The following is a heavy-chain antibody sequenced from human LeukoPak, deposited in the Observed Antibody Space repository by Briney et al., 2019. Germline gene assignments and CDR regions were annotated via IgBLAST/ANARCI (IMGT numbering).Heavy chain of an antibody. CDR2: IDPKNGHT. V-gene: IGHV1-2*02. CDR3: SRDVSGDGRVYIDH. D-gene: IGHD6-19*01. CDR1: GYNFNAYN. J-gene: IGHJ4*02. Sequence: ASVKVSCKASGYNFNAYNIQWVRQARGLGLEWMGWIDPKNGHTTYAEKFKGRVMVTRDTSITAVYMELRSLRSDDTAVYYCSRDVSGDGRVYIDHWGPGTSVSVSS.